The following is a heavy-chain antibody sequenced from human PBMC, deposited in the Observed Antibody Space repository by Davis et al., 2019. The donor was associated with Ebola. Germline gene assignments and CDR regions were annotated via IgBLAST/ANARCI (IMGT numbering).Heavy chain of an antibody. CDR1: GGSISSGGFS. V-gene: IGHV4-30-2*01. CDR2: IYHGGST. CDR3: AREGAYSSFDY. Sequence: LSLTCAVSGGSISSGGFSWSWIRQPPGKGLEWIGDIYHGGSTYYNPSLKSRVTISVDRSKNQVSLKLSSVTAADTAVYYCAREGAYSSFDYWGQGTLVTVSS. D-gene: IGHD5-18*01. J-gene: IGHJ4*02.